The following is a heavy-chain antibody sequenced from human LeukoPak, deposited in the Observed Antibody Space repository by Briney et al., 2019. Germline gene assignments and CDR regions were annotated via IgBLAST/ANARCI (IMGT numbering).Heavy chain of an antibody. Sequence: SETLSLTCTVSGGSISSSSYYWGWIRQPPGKGLEWIGSIYYSGSTYYNPSLKSRVTISLDKSKNQVSLNLTSVTAADTAVYYCARNANWGFYFDYWGQGTLVTVSS. J-gene: IGHJ4*02. V-gene: IGHV4-39*07. CDR2: IYYSGST. CDR1: GGSISSSSYY. D-gene: IGHD3-16*01. CDR3: ARNANWGFYFDY.